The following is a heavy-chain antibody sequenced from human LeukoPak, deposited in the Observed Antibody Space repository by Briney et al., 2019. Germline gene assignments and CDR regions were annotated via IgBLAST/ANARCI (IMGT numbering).Heavy chain of an antibody. V-gene: IGHV3-30*02. CDR1: GFTFSSTG. D-gene: IGHD1-26*01. Sequence: PGGPLRFSCAAFGFTFSSTGMDWVPQAPGKGLEWWAFTRYDGSNKYYADSVKGRFTISRDNSKNTLYLQMNSLRAEDTAVYYCAKGFPYSGSYPGDPQRLDYWGQGTLVTVSS. CDR3: AKGFPYSGSYPGDPQRLDY. J-gene: IGHJ4*02. CDR2: TRYDGSNK.